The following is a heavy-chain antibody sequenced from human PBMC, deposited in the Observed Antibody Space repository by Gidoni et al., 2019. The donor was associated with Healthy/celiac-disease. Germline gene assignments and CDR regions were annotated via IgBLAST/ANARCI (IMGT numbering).Heavy chain of an antibody. J-gene: IGHJ4*02. V-gene: IGHV4-39*01. D-gene: IGHD3-22*01. Sequence: LQLQESGPGLVKTSETPSLTCTVFGGSISSSSYYWGWIRQPRGKGVEWIGSTYYSGSTYYSPSLKSRVTISVDTSKNQFSLKLTSVTAADTAVYYCARHLNMIVLASFDYWGQGTLVTVSS. CDR2: TYYSGST. CDR1: GGSISSSSYY. CDR3: ARHLNMIVLASFDY.